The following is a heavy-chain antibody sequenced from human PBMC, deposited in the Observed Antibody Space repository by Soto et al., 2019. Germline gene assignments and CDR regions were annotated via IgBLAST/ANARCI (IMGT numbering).Heavy chain of an antibody. CDR1: GFNFNSYT. J-gene: IGHJ6*02. CDR2: ISSSGYI. Sequence: EVQLVESGGGLVKPGGSLRLSCAASGFNFNSYTINWVLQAPGKRLEWLSSISSSGYIFSTDSVRVRFTISRDNAKNSVYLQINSLRAEDTAVDFCARDCSGGSCYPGMDVWGQGTTVTVSS. D-gene: IGHD2-15*01. V-gene: IGHV3-21*01. CDR3: ARDCSGGSCYPGMDV.